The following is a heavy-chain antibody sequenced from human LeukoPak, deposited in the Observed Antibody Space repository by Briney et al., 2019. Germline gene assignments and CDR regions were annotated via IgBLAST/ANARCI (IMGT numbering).Heavy chain of an antibody. CDR2: INPSGGST. CDR3: ARALAQGGSFDLYYFDS. J-gene: IGHJ4*02. CDR1: GYTFTSYY. D-gene: IGHD3-9*01. Sequence: EASVKVSCKASGYTFTSYYMHWVRQAPGQGLEWMGIINPSGGSTSYAQKFQGRVTMTRDMSTSTVYMELSSLRSEDTAVYYCARALAQGGSFDLYYFDSWGQGSLVTVSS. V-gene: IGHV1-46*01.